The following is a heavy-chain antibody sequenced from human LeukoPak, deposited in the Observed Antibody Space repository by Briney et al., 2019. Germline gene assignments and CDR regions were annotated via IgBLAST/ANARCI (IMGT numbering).Heavy chain of an antibody. J-gene: IGHJ4*02. D-gene: IGHD3/OR15-3a*01. CDR1: AGSISSYY. CDR3: ARGRPDFRTNFYTFFVDS. V-gene: IGHV4-59*01. Sequence: SGTLSLTCTVSAGSISSYYWTWIRQPTGKGLEWIGHIYYSGSTNYNPSLKSRVAISLDTSKNQFSLKLSSVTAADTAIYYCARGRPDFRTNFYTFFVDSWGRGTLFTVSS. CDR2: IYYSGST.